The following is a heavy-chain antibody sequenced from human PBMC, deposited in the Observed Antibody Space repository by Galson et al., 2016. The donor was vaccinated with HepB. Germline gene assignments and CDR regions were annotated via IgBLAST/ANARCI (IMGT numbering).Heavy chain of an antibody. V-gene: IGHV3-7*04. CDR3: GRDGTTVIDH. CDR2: IKQDGSEK. CDR1: GFTFSTYW. D-gene: IGHD4-17*01. Sequence: SLRLSCAASGFTFSTYWMGWVRQAPGKRLEWVATIKQDGSEKYYVDSVKGRFTISRDNAKKALSLHMNSLTAEDTAVYYCGRDGTTVIDHWGQGTLVTVSS. J-gene: IGHJ4*02.